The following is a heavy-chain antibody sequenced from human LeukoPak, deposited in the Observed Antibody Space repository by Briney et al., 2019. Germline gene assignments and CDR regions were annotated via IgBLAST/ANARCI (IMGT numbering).Heavy chain of an antibody. CDR2: ISGSGGST. J-gene: IGHJ6*03. CDR1: GFTFSSYG. Sequence: GGSLRLSCAASGFTFSSYGMSWVRQAPGKGLEWVSAISGSGGSTYYADSVKGRFTISRDNSKNTLYLQMNSLRAEDTAVYYCAKIPFDYDILTGYDTYYYMDVWGKGTTVTISS. CDR3: AKIPFDYDILTGYDTYYYMDV. V-gene: IGHV3-23*01. D-gene: IGHD3-9*01.